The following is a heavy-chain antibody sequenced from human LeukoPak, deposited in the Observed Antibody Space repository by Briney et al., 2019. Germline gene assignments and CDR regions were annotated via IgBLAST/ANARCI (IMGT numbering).Heavy chain of an antibody. CDR2: ISYDGSNK. J-gene: IGHJ4*02. Sequence: PGGSLRLSCAASGFTFSSYGMHWVRQAPGKGLEWVAVISYDGSNKYYADSVKGRFTISRDNSKNTPYLQMNSLRAEDTAVYYCAKTPGAIFGVVPGIDYWGQGTLVTVSS. V-gene: IGHV3-30*18. CDR1: GFTFSSYG. CDR3: AKTPGAIFGVVPGIDY. D-gene: IGHD3-3*01.